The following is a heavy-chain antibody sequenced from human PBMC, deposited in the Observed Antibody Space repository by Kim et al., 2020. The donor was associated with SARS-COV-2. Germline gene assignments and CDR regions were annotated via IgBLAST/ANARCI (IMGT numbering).Heavy chain of an antibody. J-gene: IGHJ6*02. D-gene: IGHD2-15*01. CDR3: ARGDCSGGSCYYYGMDV. Sequence: SVKVSCKASGGTFSSYAISWVRQAPGQGLEWMGGIIPIFGTANYAQKFQGRVTITADESTSTAYMELSSLRSEDTAVYYCARGDCSGGSCYYYGMDVWGQGTTVTVSS. CDR2: IIPIFGTA. V-gene: IGHV1-69*13. CDR1: GGTFSSYA.